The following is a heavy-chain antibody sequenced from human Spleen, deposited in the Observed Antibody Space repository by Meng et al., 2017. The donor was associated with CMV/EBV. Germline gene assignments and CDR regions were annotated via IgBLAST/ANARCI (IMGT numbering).Heavy chain of an antibody. CDR1: GGSISSYY. V-gene: IGHV4-59*01. Sequence: SETLSLTCTVSGGSISSYYWSWIRQPPGKGLEWIGYIYYSGSTNYNPSLKSRVTISVDTSKNQFSLKLSSETAADTAVYYCARVLPGARYFDYWGQGTLVTVS. CDR2: IYYSGST. J-gene: IGHJ4*02. D-gene: IGHD1-14*01. CDR3: ARVLPGARYFDY.